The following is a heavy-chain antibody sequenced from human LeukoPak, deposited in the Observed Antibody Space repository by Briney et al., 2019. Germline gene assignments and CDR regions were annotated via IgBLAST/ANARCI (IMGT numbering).Heavy chain of an antibody. Sequence: GGSLRLSCAASGFTFSSYWMHWVRQAPGKGLVWVSHINSDGSSTSYADSVKGRFTISRDNAKNTLYLQMNSLRAEDTAVYYCARDWVGYYGSGSSDYWGRGTLVTVSS. CDR3: ARDWVGYYGSGSSDY. D-gene: IGHD3-10*01. CDR2: INSDGSST. CDR1: GFTFSSYW. J-gene: IGHJ4*02. V-gene: IGHV3-74*01.